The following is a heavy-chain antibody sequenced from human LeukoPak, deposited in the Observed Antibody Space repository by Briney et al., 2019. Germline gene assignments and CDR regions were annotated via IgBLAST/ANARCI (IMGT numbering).Heavy chain of an antibody. V-gene: IGHV3-48*03. J-gene: IGHJ4*02. CDR3: ARDSCSSTSCYAGEFDY. D-gene: IGHD2-2*01. CDR1: GFTFSSYE. CDR2: ISSSGSTI. Sequence: QAGGSLRLSCAASGFTFSSYEMNWVRQAPGKGLEWVSYISSSGSTIYYADSVKGRFTISRDNAKNSLYLQMNSLRGEDTAVYYCARDSCSSTSCYAGEFDYWGQGTLVTVSS.